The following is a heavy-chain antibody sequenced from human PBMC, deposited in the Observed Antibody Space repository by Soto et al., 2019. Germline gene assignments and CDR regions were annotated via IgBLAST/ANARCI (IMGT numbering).Heavy chain of an antibody. CDR1: GYTFISSD. CDR3: ARVRSPGHPPYNWFDP. Sequence: VASVKVSCKASGYTFISSDITWVRQAPGQGLEWMGWINAYNGNTNVPQNLQGRVILTTDTSTDTAYMELRSLRSDDTAMYYCARVRSPGHPPYNWFDPWGQGTLVTVSS. V-gene: IGHV1-18*04. CDR2: INAYNGNT. J-gene: IGHJ5*02.